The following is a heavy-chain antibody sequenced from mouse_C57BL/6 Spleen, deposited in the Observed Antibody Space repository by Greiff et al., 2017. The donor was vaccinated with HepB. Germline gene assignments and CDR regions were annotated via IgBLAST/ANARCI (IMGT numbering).Heavy chain of an antibody. V-gene: IGHV5-17*01. CDR3: ARGYGSPYYDAMDY. Sequence: EVHLVESGGGLVKPGGSLKLSCAASGFTFSDYGMHWVRQAPEKGLEWVAYISSGSSTIYYADTVKGRVTISRDNAKNTLFLQMTSMRSEDTAMYYCARGYGSPYYDAMDYWGQGTSVTVSS. J-gene: IGHJ4*01. CDR2: ISSGSSTI. D-gene: IGHD1-1*01. CDR1: GFTFSDYG.